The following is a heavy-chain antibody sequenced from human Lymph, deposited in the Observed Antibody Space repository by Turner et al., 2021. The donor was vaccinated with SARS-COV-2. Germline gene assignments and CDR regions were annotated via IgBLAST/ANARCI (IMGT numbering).Heavy chain of an antibody. CDR2: INPSGDST. J-gene: IGHJ4*02. CDR3: ARVGPGGFDY. D-gene: IGHD2-15*01. CDR1: GYTFTSYY. Sequence: QVQLVQYGAEVKKHGASVKVSCKASGYTFTSYYMNCVRQATGQGREGMGIINPSGDSTSYAQKFQGRVTMTRDTSTSTVYMELSSLRSEDTAVYYCARVGPGGFDYWGQGTPVTVSS. V-gene: IGHV1-46*01.